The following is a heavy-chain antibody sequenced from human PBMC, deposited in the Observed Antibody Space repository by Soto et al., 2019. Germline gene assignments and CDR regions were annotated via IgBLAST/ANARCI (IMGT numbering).Heavy chain of an antibody. D-gene: IGHD1-26*01. CDR1: GFTFGDYA. CDR2: IRSKAYGGTT. J-gene: IGHJ6*02. Sequence: GGSLRLSCTASGFTFGDYAMSWVRQAPGKGLEWVGFIRSKAYGGTTEYAASVEGRFTISRDDSESIAYLQMNSLKTEDTAVYYCTRDPWELGDYYYYYGMDVWGQGTTVTVSS. CDR3: TRDPWELGDYYYYYGMDV. V-gene: IGHV3-49*04.